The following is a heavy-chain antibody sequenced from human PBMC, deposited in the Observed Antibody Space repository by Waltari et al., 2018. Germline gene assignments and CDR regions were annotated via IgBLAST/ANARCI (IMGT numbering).Heavy chain of an antibody. CDR3: ARERSGSNGDYFDY. J-gene: IGHJ4*02. V-gene: IGHV3-53*01. CDR1: GFTVSSNY. Sequence: EVQLVESGGGLIQPGGSLRLSCAASGFTVSSNYMSWVRQAPGKGLEWVSVIDSGGSTYYADSVKGRFTISRDNSKNTLYLQMNSLRAEDTAVYYCARERSGSNGDYFDYWGQGTLVTVSS. CDR2: IDSGGST. D-gene: IGHD1-26*01.